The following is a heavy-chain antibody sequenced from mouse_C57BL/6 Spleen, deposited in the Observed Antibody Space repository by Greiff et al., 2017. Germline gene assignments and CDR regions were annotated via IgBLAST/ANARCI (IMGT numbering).Heavy chain of an antibody. CDR1: GYTFTSYW. V-gene: IGHV1-69*01. CDR3: ARGNWDGSDY. Sequence: QVQLQQPGAELVMPGASVKLSCKASGYTFTSYWMHWVKQRPGQGLEWIGEIDPSDSYTNYNQKFKGKSTLTVDKSSSTAYMQLSSLTSEDSAVYYCARGNWDGSDYWGQGTTLTVSS. CDR2: IDPSDSYT. D-gene: IGHD4-1*01. J-gene: IGHJ2*01.